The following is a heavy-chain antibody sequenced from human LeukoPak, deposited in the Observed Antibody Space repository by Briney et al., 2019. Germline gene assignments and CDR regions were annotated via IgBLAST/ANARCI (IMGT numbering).Heavy chain of an antibody. J-gene: IGHJ4*02. Sequence: SETLSLTCTVSGGSISSGGYYWSWIRQPPGKGLEWIGYIYHSGSTYYNPSLKSRVTISVDRSKNQFSLKLSSVTAADTAVYYCARGVVPAAIGGYYFDYWGQGTLVTVSS. CDR1: GGSISSGGYY. D-gene: IGHD2-2*02. V-gene: IGHV4-30-2*01. CDR2: IYHSGST. CDR3: ARGVVPAAIGGYYFDY.